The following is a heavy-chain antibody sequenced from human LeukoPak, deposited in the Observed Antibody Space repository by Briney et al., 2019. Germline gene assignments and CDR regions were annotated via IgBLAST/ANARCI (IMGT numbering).Heavy chain of an antibody. CDR3: ARQVVEMTTIGFDY. D-gene: IGHD5-24*01. CDR1: GGSFSGYY. CDR2: INHSGST. V-gene: IGHV4-34*01. Sequence: PSETLSLTCAVYGGSFSGYYWSWIRQPPGKGLEWIGEINHSGSTNYNPSLKSRVTISVDTSKNQFSLKLSSVTAADTAVYYCARQVVEMTTIGFDYWGQGTLVTVSS. J-gene: IGHJ4*02.